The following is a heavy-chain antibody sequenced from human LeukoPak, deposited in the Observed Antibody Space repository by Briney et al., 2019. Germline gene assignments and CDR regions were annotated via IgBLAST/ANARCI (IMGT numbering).Heavy chain of an antibody. V-gene: IGHV3-21*01. CDR1: GFTFSSYS. CDR3: ARGGDTAMPNPSDY. Sequence: GGSLRLSCAASGFTFSSYSMNWVRQAPGKGLEWVSSISSSSSSYIYYADSVKGRFTISRDNAKNSLYLQMNSLRAEDTAVYYCARGGDTAMPNPSDYWGQGTLVTVSS. D-gene: IGHD5-18*01. CDR2: ISSSSSSYI. J-gene: IGHJ4*02.